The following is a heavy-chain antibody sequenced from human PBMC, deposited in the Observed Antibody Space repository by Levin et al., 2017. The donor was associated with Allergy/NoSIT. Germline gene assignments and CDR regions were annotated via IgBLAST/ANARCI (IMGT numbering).Heavy chain of an antibody. J-gene: IGHJ6*02. Sequence: QAGGSLRLSCAASGFTFSIHALHWVRQAPGKGLEWVAVISYDGRNKYYADSVKGRFTISRDNSKNTLDLQMNSLRAEDTAVYYCARGDSIALAAYAMNVWGQGTTVTVSS. CDR3: ARGDSIALAAYAMNV. D-gene: IGHD6-19*01. V-gene: IGHV3-30*04. CDR2: ISYDGRNK. CDR1: GFTFSIHA.